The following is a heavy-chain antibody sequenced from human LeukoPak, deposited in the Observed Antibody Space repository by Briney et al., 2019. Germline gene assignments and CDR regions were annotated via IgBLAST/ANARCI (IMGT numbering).Heavy chain of an antibody. CDR2: ISGSSNYI. V-gene: IGHV3-21*01. CDR3: ASQVRYCSTTSCSDY. J-gene: IGHJ4*02. CDR1: GFTFSRYT. D-gene: IGHD2-2*01. Sequence: PGGSLRLSCAASGFTFSRYTMNWVRQAPGKGLEWVASISGSSNYIAYADSVKGRFTIPRDYAKNSLHLQMDSLRAEDTAVYYCASQVRYCSTTSCSDYWGQGTLVTVSS.